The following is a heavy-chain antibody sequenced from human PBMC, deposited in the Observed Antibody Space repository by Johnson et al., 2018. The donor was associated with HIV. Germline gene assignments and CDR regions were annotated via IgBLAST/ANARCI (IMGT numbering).Heavy chain of an antibody. CDR1: GFNFRDYY. D-gene: IGHD1-26*01. CDR3: AREEEWELTLVGVGAFDI. V-gene: IGHV3-7*05. J-gene: IGHJ3*02. CDR2: IKQDGSEK. Sequence: VQLVESGGGLVKPGGSLRLSCAASGFNFRDYYMNWIRQAPGKGLEWVANIKQDGSEKYYVDSVKGRFTISRDNAKNSLYLQMNSLRAEDTAVYYCAREEEWELTLVGVGAFDIWGQGTMVTVSS.